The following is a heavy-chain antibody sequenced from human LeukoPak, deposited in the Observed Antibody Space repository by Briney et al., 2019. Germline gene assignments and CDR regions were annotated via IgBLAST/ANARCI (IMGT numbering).Heavy chain of an antibody. CDR2: MCGTAGCT. D-gene: IGHD3-22*01. V-gene: IGHV3-23*01. CDR1: GFTFYMYA. Sequence: GGSLTLSCQASGFTFYMYAMSWVRQAPGKGLEWVASMCGTAGCTFYPDSVKGRFTISRDNSKNVLYLRMNSLTAEDAAIYYCAKDRPNFHENSGHYYRRDGDSWGQGTLVTVSS. CDR3: AKDRPNFHENSGHYYRRDGDS. J-gene: IGHJ5*01.